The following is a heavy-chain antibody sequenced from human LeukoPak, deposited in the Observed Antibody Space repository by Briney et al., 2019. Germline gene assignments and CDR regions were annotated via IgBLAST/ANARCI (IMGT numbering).Heavy chain of an antibody. CDR2: ISYDGSNK. V-gene: IGHV3-30-3*01. Sequence: GRSLRLSCAASGFTFSSYAMHWVRQAPGKGLEWVAVISYDGSNKYYADSVKGRFTISRDNSKNTLYLQMNSLRAEDTAVYYCARGYGRFLEWIPYYYYMDVWGKGTTVTVSS. J-gene: IGHJ6*03. CDR1: GFTFSSYA. CDR3: ARGYGRFLEWIPYYYYMDV. D-gene: IGHD3-3*01.